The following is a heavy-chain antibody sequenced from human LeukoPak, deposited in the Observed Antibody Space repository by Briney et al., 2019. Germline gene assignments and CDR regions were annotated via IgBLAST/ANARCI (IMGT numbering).Heavy chain of an antibody. CDR2: ILGSGRDT. Sequence: GGSLRLSCAASGFPFSTSAMIWVRQAPGKGLQWVSSILGSGRDTYYTDSVKGLFTISRDNSKNTVFLQMSSLRAEDTAIYYCAKIAYDFWSGYGWFDPWGQGTLVTVSS. CDR3: AKIAYDFWSGYGWFDP. J-gene: IGHJ5*02. V-gene: IGHV3-23*01. D-gene: IGHD3-3*01. CDR1: GFPFSTSA.